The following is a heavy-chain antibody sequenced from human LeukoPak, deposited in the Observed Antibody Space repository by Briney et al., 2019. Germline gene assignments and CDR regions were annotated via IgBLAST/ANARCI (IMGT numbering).Heavy chain of an antibody. CDR1: GGSISSYY. V-gene: IGHV4-59*01. D-gene: IGHD4-17*01. Sequence: ETLSLTCTVSGGSISSYYWSWIRQPPGKGLEWIGYIYYSGSTNYNPSLKSRVTISVDTSKNQFSLKLSSVTAADTAVYYCARGDYGDPSGFDYWGQGTLVTVSS. CDR3: ARGDYGDPSGFDY. J-gene: IGHJ4*02. CDR2: IYYSGST.